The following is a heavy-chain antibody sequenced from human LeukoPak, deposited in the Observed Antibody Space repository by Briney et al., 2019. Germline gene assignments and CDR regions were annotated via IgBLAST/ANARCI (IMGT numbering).Heavy chain of an antibody. V-gene: IGHV1-2*06. Sequence: ASVKVSCKASGYTFTGYYIHWVRQAPGQGLEWMGRINPKSGGINYAQKFQGRVTMTRDTSISTVYMELSRLRSDDTAVYYCARDGSRVGGNAFDIWGQGTMVTVSS. CDR2: INPKSGGI. D-gene: IGHD3-10*01. CDR3: ARDGSRVGGNAFDI. CDR1: GYTFTGYY. J-gene: IGHJ3*02.